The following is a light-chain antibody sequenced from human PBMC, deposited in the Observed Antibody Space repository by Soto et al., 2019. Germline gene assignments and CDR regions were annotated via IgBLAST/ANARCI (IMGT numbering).Light chain of an antibody. Sequence: QSVLTQPASVSGSPGQSITISCTGTSSDIGGYKYVSWYQQYPGKAPKLMIYEVSNRPSGVSTRFSGSKSGNTASLTISGLQAEDEADYYCSSYTSDTTRVFGGGTQLTVL. J-gene: IGLJ2*01. CDR2: EVS. V-gene: IGLV2-14*01. CDR3: SSYTSDTTRV. CDR1: SSDIGGYKY.